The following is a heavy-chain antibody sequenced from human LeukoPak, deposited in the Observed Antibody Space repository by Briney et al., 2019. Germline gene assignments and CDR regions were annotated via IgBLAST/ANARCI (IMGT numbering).Heavy chain of an antibody. CDR2: ISARNGDT. Sequence: ASVKVSCTTSDYTFNTYGINRVRQAPGKGLEWMGWISARNGDTVYAQKFQGRLTLTTDTSTSTAYMELRSLSSDDTAIYYCARGEETTVITPFIYWGQGTLVTVSS. CDR3: ARGEETTVITPFIY. D-gene: IGHD4-23*01. CDR1: DYTFNTYG. V-gene: IGHV1-18*01. J-gene: IGHJ4*02.